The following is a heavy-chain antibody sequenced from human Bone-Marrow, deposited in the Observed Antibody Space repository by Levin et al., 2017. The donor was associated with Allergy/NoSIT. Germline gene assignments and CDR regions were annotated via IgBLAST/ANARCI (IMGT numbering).Heavy chain of an antibody. D-gene: IGHD4-17*01. CDR2: INPNSGGT. CDR1: GYTFTGYY. V-gene: IGHV1-2*06. Sequence: GESLKISCKASGYTFTGYYMHWVRQAPGQGLEWMGRINPNSGGTNYAQKFQGRVTMTRDTSISTAYMELSRLRSDDTAVYYCASLFAVTTFVYFDYWGQGTLVTVSS. CDR3: ASLFAVTTFVYFDY. J-gene: IGHJ4*02.